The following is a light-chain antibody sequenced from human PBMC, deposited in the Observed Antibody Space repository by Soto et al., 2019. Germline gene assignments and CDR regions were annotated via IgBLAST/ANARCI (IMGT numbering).Light chain of an antibody. CDR3: SSYAGSNNVV. Sequence: QSALTQPASVSGSPGQSITISCTGTSSDVGAYNFVSWYQQHPGKVPKLMIFDVSSRPSGVSDRFSGSKSGNTASLTISGLQAEDEGDYYCSSYAGSNNVVFGGGTKLTVL. V-gene: IGLV2-14*03. J-gene: IGLJ2*01. CDR2: DVS. CDR1: SSDVGAYNF.